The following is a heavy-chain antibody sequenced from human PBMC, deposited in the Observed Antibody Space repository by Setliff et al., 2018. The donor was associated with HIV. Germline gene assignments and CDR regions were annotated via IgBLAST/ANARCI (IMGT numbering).Heavy chain of an antibody. J-gene: IGHJ4*02. Sequence: KPSETLSLTCTVSGGSISSSSYYWGWIRQPPGKGLEWIGSIFYTGSTYYNPSLKSRVTISGDTSKKQFSLKLRAVTAADSAVYYCARWHPPYGFWEEDYWGQGTLVTVSS. CDR3: ARWHPPYGFWEEDY. CDR2: IFYTGST. D-gene: IGHD3-10*01. V-gene: IGHV4-39*01. CDR1: GGSISSSSYY.